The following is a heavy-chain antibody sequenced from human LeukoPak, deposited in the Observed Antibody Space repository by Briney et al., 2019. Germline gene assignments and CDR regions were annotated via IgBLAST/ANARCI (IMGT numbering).Heavy chain of an antibody. D-gene: IGHD6-6*01. J-gene: IGHJ4*02. V-gene: IGHV4-39*01. CDR3: ARRGASSSEEY. Sequence: PSETLSLTCTVSGGSISSSSYYWGWIRQPPGKGLEWIGSIYYSGSTYYNPSLESRVTISVDTSKNQFSLKVNSVTAADTAVYYCARRGASSSEEYWGQGALVIVSS. CDR2: IYYSGST. CDR1: GGSISSSSYY.